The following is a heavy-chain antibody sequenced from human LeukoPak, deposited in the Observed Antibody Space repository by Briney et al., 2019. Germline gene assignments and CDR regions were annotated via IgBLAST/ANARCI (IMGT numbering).Heavy chain of an antibody. J-gene: IGHJ4*02. CDR3: AKVGYGWYEVDY. V-gene: IGHV3-30*02. CDR1: GFTFSTYG. D-gene: IGHD6-19*01. CDR2: IRYDGSEV. Sequence: PGGSLRLSCAASGFTFSTYGMHWVRQAPGKGLDWVAFIRYDGSEVYYADSVKDRFTVSRDNSKNRMYLQMNSLRAEDTAIYYCAKVGYGWYEVDYWGQGTLVTVSS.